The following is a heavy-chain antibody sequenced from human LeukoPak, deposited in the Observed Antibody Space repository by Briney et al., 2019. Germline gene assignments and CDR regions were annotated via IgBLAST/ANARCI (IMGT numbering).Heavy chain of an antibody. V-gene: IGHV4-31*03. CDR2: IYYSGST. D-gene: IGHD3-16*01. J-gene: IGHJ3*02. CDR1: GGSISSGGYY. Sequence: SETLSLTCTVSGGSISSGGYYWSWIRQHPGKGLEWIGYIYYSGSTYYNPSLKSRVTISVDTSKNQFSLKLSSVTAADTAVYYCARDADGYNFGGGFDIWGQGTMVIASS. CDR3: ARDADGYNFGGGFDI.